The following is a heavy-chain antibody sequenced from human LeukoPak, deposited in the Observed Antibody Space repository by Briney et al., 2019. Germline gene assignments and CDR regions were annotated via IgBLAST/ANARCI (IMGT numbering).Heavy chain of an antibody. J-gene: IGHJ5*02. Sequence: GGSLRLSCAASGFTFSSYDMHWVRQGTGKGLEWVSSIGIGGDKYYPGSVRGRFTISRDNAKNSLYLQMNSLRVEDTAVYYCARGWELDPWGQGTLVTVSS. D-gene: IGHD1-26*01. CDR1: GFTFSSYD. CDR3: ARGWELDP. CDR2: IGIGGDK. V-gene: IGHV3-13*04.